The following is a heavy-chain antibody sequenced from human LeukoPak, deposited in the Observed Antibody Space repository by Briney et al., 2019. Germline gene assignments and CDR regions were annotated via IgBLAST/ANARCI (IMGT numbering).Heavy chain of an antibody. D-gene: IGHD6-19*01. CDR3: AGCNPPFWKWLARRAFDI. J-gene: IGHJ3*02. CDR2: INHSGST. CDR1: GGSFSGYY. V-gene: IGHV4-34*01. Sequence: KPSETLSLTCAVYGGSFSGYYWSWIRQPPGKGLEWIGEINHSGSTNYNPSLKSRVTISVDTSKNQFSLKLSSVTAADTAVYYCAGCNPPFWKWLARRAFDIWGQGTMVTVSS.